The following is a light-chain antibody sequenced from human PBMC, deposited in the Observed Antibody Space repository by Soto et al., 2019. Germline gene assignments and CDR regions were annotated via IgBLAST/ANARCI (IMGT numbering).Light chain of an antibody. CDR3: QQYNSYPWA. CDR1: QTISSW. CDR2: KAS. V-gene: IGKV1-5*03. Sequence: DIQMTQSPSTLSGSVGARVTITCRASQTISSWLAWYQQKPGKAPKLLIYKASTLKSGVPSRFSGSGSGTEFTLTISSLQPDDCETYYCQQYNSYPWAFGQGTKVDIK. J-gene: IGKJ1*01.